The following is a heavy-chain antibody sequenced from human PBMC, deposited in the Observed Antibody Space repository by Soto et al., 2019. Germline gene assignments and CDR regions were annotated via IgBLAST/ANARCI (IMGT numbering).Heavy chain of an antibody. V-gene: IGHV3-66*01. CDR1: GFTVSSNY. CDR3: ARENRRQRAFDY. Sequence: GGSLRLSCAASGFTVSSNYMSWVRQAPGKGLEWVSVIYSGGSTYYADSVKGRFTISRDNSKNTLYLQMNSLRAEDTAVYYCARENRRQRAFDYWGQGTLVTVSS. J-gene: IGHJ4*02. CDR2: IYSGGST.